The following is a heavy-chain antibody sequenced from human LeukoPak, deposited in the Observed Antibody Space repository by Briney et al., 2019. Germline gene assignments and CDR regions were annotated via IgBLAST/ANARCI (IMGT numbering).Heavy chain of an antibody. CDR2: INHSGST. D-gene: IGHD3-22*01. CDR1: GGSFSGYY. J-gene: IGHJ5*02. CDR3: ARSDSSGYPSP. V-gene: IGHV4-34*01. Sequence: PSETLSLTCAVYGGSFSGYYWSWISQPPGKGLEWIGEINHSGSTNYNPSLKSRVTISVDTSKNQFSLKLSSVTAADTAVYYCARSDSSGYPSPWGQGTLVTVSS.